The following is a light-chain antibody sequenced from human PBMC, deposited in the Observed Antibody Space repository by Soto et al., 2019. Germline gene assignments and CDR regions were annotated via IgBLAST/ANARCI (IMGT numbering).Light chain of an antibody. CDR2: EVS. CDR1: SSDIGAYNY. Sequence: QSALTQPASVSGSPGQSIAISCTGTSSDIGAYNYVSWYQQHPGKAPKLMIYEVSNRPSGVSDRFSGSKSGNTASLTISGLQAEDEADYYCSSCATTSTLLFGGGTKLTFL. V-gene: IGLV2-14*01. J-gene: IGLJ3*02. CDR3: SSCATTSTLL.